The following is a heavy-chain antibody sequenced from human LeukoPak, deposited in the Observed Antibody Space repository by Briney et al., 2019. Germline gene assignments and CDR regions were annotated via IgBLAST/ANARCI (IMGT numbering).Heavy chain of an antibody. D-gene: IGHD3-3*01. CDR1: AFTFSSYA. CDR2: ISGSGGST. J-gene: IGHJ4*02. V-gene: IGHV3-23*01. Sequence: GGSLRLSCAASAFTFSSYAMSWVRQPPGKGLEWVSTISGSGGSTYYVDSVKGRFTISRDNSKNTLYLQMNSLRAEDTAVYYCAKGRYFWSGYGSDYWGQGTLVTVSS. CDR3: AKGRYFWSGYGSDY.